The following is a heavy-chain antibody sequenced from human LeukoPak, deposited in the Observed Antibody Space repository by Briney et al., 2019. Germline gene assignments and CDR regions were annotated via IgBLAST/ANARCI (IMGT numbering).Heavy chain of an antibody. D-gene: IGHD3-3*01. Sequence: SETLSLTCNVSGGSISSYYWGWIRQPPGKGLEWIGSIYYSGSTYYNPSLKSRVTISVDTSKNQFSLKLSSVTAADTAVYYCARELRITIFGVVTPSYMDVWGKGTTVTVSS. V-gene: IGHV4-39*01. CDR3: ARELRITIFGVVTPSYMDV. J-gene: IGHJ6*03. CDR2: IYYSGST. CDR1: GGSISSYY.